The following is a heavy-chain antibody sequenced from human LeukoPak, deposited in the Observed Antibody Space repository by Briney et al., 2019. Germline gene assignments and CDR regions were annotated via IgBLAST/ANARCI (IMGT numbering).Heavy chain of an antibody. V-gene: IGHV4-30-4*01. CDR2: IYYSGST. J-gene: IGHJ6*02. CDR1: GGSISSGDYY. CDR3: AREFFERIAAAGHYYYYGMDV. D-gene: IGHD6-13*01. Sequence: PSETLSLTCTVSGGSISSGDYYWSWIRQPPGKGLEWIGDIYYSGSTYYNPSLKSRVTISVDTSKNQFSLKLSSVTAADTAVYYCAREFFERIAAAGHYYYYGMDVWGQGTTVTVSS.